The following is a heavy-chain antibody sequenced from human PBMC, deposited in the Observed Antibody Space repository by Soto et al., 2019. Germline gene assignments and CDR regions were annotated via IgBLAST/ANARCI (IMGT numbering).Heavy chain of an antibody. D-gene: IGHD4-17*01. V-gene: IGHV3-30*18. Sequence: QVQLVESGGGVVQPGRSLRLSCAASGFTFSSLGMHWVRQAPGKGLEWVAIVSSDGNSKYYADSVKGRFTISRDNSKNTLDLQLNSLRSEDTAVYYCAKELGDTRDFPFDYWGQGTLVSVSS. J-gene: IGHJ4*02. CDR3: AKELGDTRDFPFDY. CDR2: VSSDGNSK. CDR1: GFTFSSLG.